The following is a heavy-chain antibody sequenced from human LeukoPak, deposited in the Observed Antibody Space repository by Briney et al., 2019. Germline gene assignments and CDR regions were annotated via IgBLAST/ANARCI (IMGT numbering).Heavy chain of an antibody. V-gene: IGHV1-2*02. J-gene: IGHJ4*02. Sequence: ASVKVSCKASGYTFTGYYMHWVRQAPGQGLEWMGWINPNSGGTNYAQKFQGRVTMTRDTSISTAYMELSRLRSDDTAVYYCAREVGDCSSTSCYFDYWGQGTLVTVSS. CDR2: INPNSGGT. CDR3: AREVGDCSSTSCYFDY. CDR1: GYTFTGYY. D-gene: IGHD2-2*01.